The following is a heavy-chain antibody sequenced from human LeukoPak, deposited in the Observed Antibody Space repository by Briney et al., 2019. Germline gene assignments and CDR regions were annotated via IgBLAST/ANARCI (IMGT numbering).Heavy chain of an antibody. CDR2: ISAYNGNT. CDR1: GYTFTSYG. CDR3: ARADSSSWSGGLLYYYMDV. V-gene: IGHV1-18*01. Sequence: ASVKVSCKASGYTFTSYGISWVRQAPGQGLEWMGWISAYNGNTNYAQKLQGRVTMTTDTSTSTAYMELRSLRSDDTAVYYCARADSSSWSGGLLYYYMDVWGKGTTVTVSS. D-gene: IGHD6-13*01. J-gene: IGHJ6*03.